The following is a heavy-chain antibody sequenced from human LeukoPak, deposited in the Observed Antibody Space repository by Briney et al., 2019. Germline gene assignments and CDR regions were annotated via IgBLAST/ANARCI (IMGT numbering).Heavy chain of an antibody. CDR3: ARSYYYDYRQIDY. CDR1: GDSISTSSYY. Sequence: TSSETLSLTCTVSGDSISTSSYYWGWIRQPPGKGVEWLGSIYYSGSTYYNPSLKSRVTISVDTSKNQFSLNLYSVTAADTAVFYCARSYYYDYRQIDYWGQGSLVTVSS. CDR2: IYYSGST. J-gene: IGHJ4*02. V-gene: IGHV4-39*01. D-gene: IGHD3-22*01.